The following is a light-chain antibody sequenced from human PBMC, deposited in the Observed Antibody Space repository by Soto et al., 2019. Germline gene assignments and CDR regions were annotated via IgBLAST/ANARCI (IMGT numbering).Light chain of an antibody. Sequence: QSVLTQPASVSGSPGQSITISCTGTSSDVGRYNYVSWYQQHAGKPPKPLIYDVSSRLSGVSNRFSGSKSGNTASLTISGLQAEDEADYYCSSYTTRSTYVFGTGTKLPS. J-gene: IGLJ1*01. CDR2: DVS. CDR3: SSYTTRSTYV. V-gene: IGLV2-14*01. CDR1: SSDVGRYNY.